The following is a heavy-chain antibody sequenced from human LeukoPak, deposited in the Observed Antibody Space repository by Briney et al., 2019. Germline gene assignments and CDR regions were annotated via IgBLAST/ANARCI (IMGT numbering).Heavy chain of an antibody. CDR1: GFTFSGYA. D-gene: IGHD1-26*01. Sequence: GGSLRLSCAASGFTFSGYAMSWVRQAPGKGLEWVSAISGSGGSTYYADSVKGRFTISRDNSKNTLYLQMNSLRAEDTAVYYCAKGLSGSYVGYWGQGTLVTVSS. CDR2: ISGSGGST. V-gene: IGHV3-23*01. J-gene: IGHJ4*02. CDR3: AKGLSGSYVGY.